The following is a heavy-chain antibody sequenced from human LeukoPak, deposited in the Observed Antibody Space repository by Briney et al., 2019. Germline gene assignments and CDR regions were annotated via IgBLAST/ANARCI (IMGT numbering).Heavy chain of an antibody. CDR3: AKDQGVLTSFTDY. D-gene: IGHD2/OR15-2a*01. CDR2: ISDSGRST. Sequence: PGGSLSLSCAASGFTFTSHAMSWVRQATGEGLEWVSGISDSGRSTYYAESVKGRFTISRDNSKNTLYLQMNSLRAEDTAVYYCAKDQGVLTSFTDYWGQGTLVTVSS. CDR1: GFTFTSHA. J-gene: IGHJ4*02. V-gene: IGHV3-23*01.